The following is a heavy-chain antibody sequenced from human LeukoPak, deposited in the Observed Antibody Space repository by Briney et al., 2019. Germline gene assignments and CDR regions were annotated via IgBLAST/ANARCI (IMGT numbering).Heavy chain of an antibody. V-gene: IGHV4-59*01. CDR3: ARETAMAYYGMDV. CDR1: GGSISSYY. D-gene: IGHD5-18*01. J-gene: IGHJ6*02. Sequence: SETLSLTCTVSGGSISSYYWSWIRQPPGKGLEWIGYIYHSGSTNYNPSLKSRVTISVDTSKNQFSLKLSSVTAADTAVYYCARETAMAYYGMDVWGQGTTVTVSS. CDR2: IYHSGST.